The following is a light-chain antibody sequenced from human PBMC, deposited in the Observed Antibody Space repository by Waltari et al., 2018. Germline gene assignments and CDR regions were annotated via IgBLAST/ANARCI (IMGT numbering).Light chain of an antibody. CDR3: QAWDSSTAPV. Sequence: SYELTQPPSVSVSPGQTASITCSGDKLGDKYACWYQQKPGQSPVLVIYQDSQRPSGIPERFSGSNSGNTATLTISGTQAMDEADYYCQAWDSSTAPVFGGGTKLTVL. CDR2: QDS. CDR1: KLGDKY. J-gene: IGLJ2*01. V-gene: IGLV3-1*01.